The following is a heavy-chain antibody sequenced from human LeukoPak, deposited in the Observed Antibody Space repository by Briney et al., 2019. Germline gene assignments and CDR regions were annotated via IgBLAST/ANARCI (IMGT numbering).Heavy chain of an antibody. CDR1: GGSISSYY. D-gene: IGHD6-19*01. V-gene: IGHV4-4*07. J-gene: IGHJ4*02. CDR3: ARDSREYSSGWYVNS. Sequence: SETLSLTCTVAGGSISSYYWSWIRQPAGKGLEWIGRIYTRGSTNYNPSLKSRVTMSVDTSKNQSSLKLSSVTAADTAVYYCARDSREYSSGWYVNSWGQGTLVTVSS. CDR2: IYTRGST.